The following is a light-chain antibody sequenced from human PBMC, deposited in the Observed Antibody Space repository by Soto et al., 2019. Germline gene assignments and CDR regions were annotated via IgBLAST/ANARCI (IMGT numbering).Light chain of an antibody. CDR3: QQYNNWPQALT. V-gene: IGKV3-15*01. CDR1: QSVSSN. J-gene: IGKJ4*01. Sequence: EIVMTQSPASLSVSPGERVTLSCRASQSVSSNLAWYQQKPGQAPRLLIYGASTRATGIPARFSGSGSGTEFTLTISSLQSEDFAVYYCQQYNNWPQALTFGGGTKVEIK. CDR2: GAS.